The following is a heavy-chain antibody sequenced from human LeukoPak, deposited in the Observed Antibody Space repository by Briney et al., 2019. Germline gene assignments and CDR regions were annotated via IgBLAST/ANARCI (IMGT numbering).Heavy chain of an antibody. J-gene: IGHJ6*03. CDR1: GGSFSGYY. CDR2: IYTSGST. Sequence: SETLSLTCAVYGGSFSGYYWSWIRQPAGKGLEWIGRIYTSGSTNYNPSLKSRVTMSVDTSKNQFSLKLSSVTAADTAVYYCARGPYYDFWSGPPPYYYYYMDVWGKGTTVTVSS. CDR3: ARGPYYDFWSGPPPYYYYYMDV. V-gene: IGHV4-59*10. D-gene: IGHD3-3*01.